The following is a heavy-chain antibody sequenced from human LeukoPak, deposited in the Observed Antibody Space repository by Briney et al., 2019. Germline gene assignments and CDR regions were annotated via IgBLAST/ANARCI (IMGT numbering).Heavy chain of an antibody. CDR2: ISYDGSNK. V-gene: IGHV3-30*18. Sequence: GGSLRLSCAASGFTFSSYGMHWVRQAPGKGLEWVAVISYDGSNKYYADSVKGRFTISRDNSKNTLYLQMNSLRAEDTAVYYCAKGGSQFDYWGQGTLVTGSS. CDR3: AKGGSQFDY. D-gene: IGHD1-26*01. J-gene: IGHJ4*02. CDR1: GFTFSSYG.